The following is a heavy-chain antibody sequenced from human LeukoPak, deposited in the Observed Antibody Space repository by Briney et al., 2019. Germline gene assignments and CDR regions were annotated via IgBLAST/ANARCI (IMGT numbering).Heavy chain of an antibody. CDR1: GGSISSYY. V-gene: IGHV4-59*01. D-gene: IGHD3-16*01. CDR2: IYYSGST. CDR3: PGEPAGGAWFDP. J-gene: IGHJ5*02. Sequence: PSETLSLTCTVSGGSISSYYWSWIRQPPGKGLEWIGYIYYSGSTNYNPSLKSRVTISVDTSKNQFSLKLSPVTAPDTALYSCPGEPAGGAWFDPWGRGTLVTVSS.